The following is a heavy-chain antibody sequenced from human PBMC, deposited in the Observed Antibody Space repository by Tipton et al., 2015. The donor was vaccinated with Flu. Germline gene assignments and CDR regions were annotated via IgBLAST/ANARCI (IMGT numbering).Heavy chain of an antibody. J-gene: IGHJ4*02. D-gene: IGHD6-19*01. CDR1: NYSISNGYY. CDR3: ARRGSSGWSFFFDY. Sequence: GLVKPSETLSLICAVSNYSISNGYYWGWIRQPPGKGLEWIGTIYYSGNTYYNPSLKSRVTISVDTSKNQFSLNLSSATAADTAVYYCARRGSSGWSFFFDYWGQGTLVTVSS. V-gene: IGHV4-38-2*01. CDR2: IYYSGNT.